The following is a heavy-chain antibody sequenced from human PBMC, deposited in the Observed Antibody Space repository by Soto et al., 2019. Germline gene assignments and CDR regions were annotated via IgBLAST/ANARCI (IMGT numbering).Heavy chain of an antibody. CDR1: GFTFNSYN. CDR2: ISYDGINQ. Sequence: GSLRLSCAASGFTFNSYNMHWVRQAPGKGLEWVAVISYDGINQYHADSVKGRFTLSRDNSKNTLYLQMNSLRAEDTAVYYCARYPGGNYPEFDSWGQGTMVTVYS. D-gene: IGHD1-26*01. V-gene: IGHV3-30*04. CDR3: ARYPGGNYPEFDS. J-gene: IGHJ4*02.